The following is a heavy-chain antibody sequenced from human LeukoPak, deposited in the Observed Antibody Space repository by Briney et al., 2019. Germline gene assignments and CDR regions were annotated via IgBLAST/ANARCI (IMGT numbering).Heavy chain of an antibody. J-gene: IGHJ4*02. CDR1: GFTVSSNY. D-gene: IGHD3-10*01. Sequence: PGGSLRLSCAASGFTVSSNYMSWVRQAPGKGLEWVSVIYGGGSTYYADSVKGRFTISRDNSKNTLYLQINSLRAEDTAVYYCASGYSGSGSSFDYWGQGTLVTVSS. CDR3: ASGYSGSGSSFDY. CDR2: IYGGGST. V-gene: IGHV3-53*01.